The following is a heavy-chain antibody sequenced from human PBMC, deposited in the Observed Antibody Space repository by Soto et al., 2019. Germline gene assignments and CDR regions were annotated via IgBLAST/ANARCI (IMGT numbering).Heavy chain of an antibody. D-gene: IGHD3-22*01. J-gene: IGHJ5*02. V-gene: IGHV4-30-4*01. Sequence: TSETLSLTCTVSGGSISSGDYSWSWIRQPPGKGLEWIGYIYYSGSTYYNPSLKSRVTMSVDTSKNQFSLKLSSVTAADTAVYYCARDPYYDDSSGTWGQGTLVTVSS. CDR2: IYYSGST. CDR3: ARDPYYDDSSGT. CDR1: GGSISSGDYS.